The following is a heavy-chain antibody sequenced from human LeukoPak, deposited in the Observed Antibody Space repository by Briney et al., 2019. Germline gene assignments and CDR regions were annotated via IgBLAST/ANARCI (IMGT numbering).Heavy chain of an antibody. CDR2: INPKNGGT. J-gene: IGHJ4*02. CDR3: VRNSGYDRFDY. CDR1: GYTFTDYF. Sequence: ASVKVSCKASGYTFTDYFMHWVRQAPGQGLEWMGWINPKNGGTKYAQNFQGRVIMTTDTSISTAYMELTMTSDDTAVYHCVRNSGYDRFDYWGQGTLVTVSS. V-gene: IGHV1-2*02. D-gene: IGHD5-12*01.